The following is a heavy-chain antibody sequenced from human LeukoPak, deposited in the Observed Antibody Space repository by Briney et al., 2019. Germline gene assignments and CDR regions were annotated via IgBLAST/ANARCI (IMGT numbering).Heavy chain of an antibody. V-gene: IGHV4-31*03. Sequence: PSETLSLTCTVSGGSISSGGYSWSWIRQHPGKGLEWIGYIYYSGSTYYNPSLKSRVTISVDTSKNQFSLKLSSVTAADTAVYYCARITVVVPAATWANFDYWGQGTLVTVSS. CDR2: IYYSGST. J-gene: IGHJ4*02. CDR1: GGSISSGGYS. D-gene: IGHD2-2*01. CDR3: ARITVVVPAATWANFDY.